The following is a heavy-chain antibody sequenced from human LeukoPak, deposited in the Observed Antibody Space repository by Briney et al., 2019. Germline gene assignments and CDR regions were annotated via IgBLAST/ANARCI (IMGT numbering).Heavy chain of an antibody. CDR2: INHSGST. CDR1: GGSFSGYY. CDR3: ARHGQSVAGRRGYFDY. Sequence: SETLSLTCAVYGGSFSGYYWSWIRQPPGKGLEWIGEINHSGSTNYNPSLKSRVTISVDTSKNQFSLKLSSVTAADTAVYYCARHGQSVAGRRGYFDYWGQGTLVTVSS. V-gene: IGHV4-34*01. D-gene: IGHD6-19*01. J-gene: IGHJ4*02.